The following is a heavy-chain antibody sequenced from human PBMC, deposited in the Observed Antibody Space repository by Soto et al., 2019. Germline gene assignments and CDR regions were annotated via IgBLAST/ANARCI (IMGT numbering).Heavy chain of an antibody. Sequence: GGSLRLSCAASGFTFSSYAMHWVRQAPGKGLEWVAVISYDGSNKYYADSVKGRFTISRDNSKNTLYLQMNGLRAEDTAVYYCAIYRPGNELGIGGYTYYFDYWGQGTLVTVSS. CDR2: ISYDGSNK. J-gene: IGHJ4*02. D-gene: IGHD6-13*01. CDR3: AIYRPGNELGIGGYTYYFDY. V-gene: IGHV3-30*04. CDR1: GFTFSSYA.